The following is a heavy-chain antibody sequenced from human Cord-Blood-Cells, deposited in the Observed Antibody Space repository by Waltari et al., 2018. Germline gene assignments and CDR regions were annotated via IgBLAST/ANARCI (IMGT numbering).Heavy chain of an antibody. CDR1: GGSISSYY. Sequence: QVQLQESGPGLVKPSETLSLTCTVSGGSISSYYRSWIRQPPGKGLEWIGYIYYSGTTNSNPSLQSRVTISVYTSKSQFSLNLSSVTAADTAVYYRARSAGYSSSWYYFDYWGQGTLVIVSS. CDR3: ARSAGYSSSWYYFDY. J-gene: IGHJ4*02. CDR2: IYYSGTT. V-gene: IGHV4-59*08. D-gene: IGHD6-13*01.